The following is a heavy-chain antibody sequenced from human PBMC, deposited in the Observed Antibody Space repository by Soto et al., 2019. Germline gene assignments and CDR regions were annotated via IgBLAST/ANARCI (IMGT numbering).Heavy chain of an antibody. CDR1: AYTLSDYY. CDR3: TREDSVALPIGKYSYALDV. V-gene: IGHV1-2*02. J-gene: IGHJ6*02. CDR2: INPNTGGT. D-gene: IGHD6-19*01. Sequence: ASVKVSCKASAYTLSDYYIHWVRQAPGQGLEWMGWINPNTGGTNYAQNFQGRVTMTRDTSINTAYMELSRLRSDDTAVYYCTREDSVALPIGKYSYALDVWGQGTTVTVSS.